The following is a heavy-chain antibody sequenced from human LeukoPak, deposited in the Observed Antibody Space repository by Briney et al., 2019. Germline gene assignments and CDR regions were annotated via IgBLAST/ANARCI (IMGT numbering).Heavy chain of an antibody. V-gene: IGHV1-18*01. Sequence: ASMKVSCKTSGYTFTSYGISWVRQAPGQGLEWMGWISAYNGNTNYAQKLQGRVTMTTDTSTSTAYMELRSLRSDDTAVYYCARDVIWFGELLWYFDYWGQGTLVTVSS. CDR2: ISAYNGNT. D-gene: IGHD3-10*01. J-gene: IGHJ4*02. CDR1: GYTFTSYG. CDR3: ARDVIWFGELLWYFDY.